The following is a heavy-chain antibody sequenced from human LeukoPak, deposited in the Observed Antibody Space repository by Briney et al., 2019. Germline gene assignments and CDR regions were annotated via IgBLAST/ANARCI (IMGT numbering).Heavy chain of an antibody. CDR3: ATHVVPSGSYSLDY. D-gene: IGHD1-26*01. V-gene: IGHV1-24*01. Sequence: ASVKVSCKVSGYTLTELSMHWVRQAPGKGLEWMGGFDLEDGETIYAQKFQGRVTMTEDTSTDTAYMELSSLRSEDTAVYYCATHVVPSGSYSLDYWGQGTLVTVSS. CDR2: FDLEDGET. J-gene: IGHJ4*02. CDR1: GYTLTELS.